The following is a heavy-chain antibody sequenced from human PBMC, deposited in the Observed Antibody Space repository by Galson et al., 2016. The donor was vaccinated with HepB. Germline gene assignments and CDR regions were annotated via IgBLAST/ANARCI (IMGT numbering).Heavy chain of an antibody. CDR2: IDTSGHST. V-gene: IGHV3-23*01. Sequence: SLRLSCAASEFTFSSYAMSWVRQAPGKGLEWVSAIDTSGHSTYYTDSVTGQFTISRDNSKNTLYLQMNSLRYEDTAVYYCAKAATPVFYYHGMDVWGQGTTVTVSS. CDR3: AKAATPVFYYHGMDV. CDR1: EFTFSSYA. J-gene: IGHJ6*02.